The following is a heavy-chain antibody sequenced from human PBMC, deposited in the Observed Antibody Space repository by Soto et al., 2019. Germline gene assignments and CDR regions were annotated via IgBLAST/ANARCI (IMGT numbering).Heavy chain of an antibody. CDR1: GFTFSSYA. CDR2: ISYDGSNK. V-gene: IGHV3-30-3*01. D-gene: IGHD3-3*01. Sequence: QVQLVESGGGVVQPGRSLRLSCAASGFTFSSYAMHWVRQAPGKGLEWVAVISYDGSNKYYADSVKGRFTISRDNAKNSLYLQMNSLRAEDTAVYYCARGALDFWSGYFLFGGGYYFDYWGQGTLVTVSS. CDR3: ARGALDFWSGYFLFGGGYYFDY. J-gene: IGHJ4*02.